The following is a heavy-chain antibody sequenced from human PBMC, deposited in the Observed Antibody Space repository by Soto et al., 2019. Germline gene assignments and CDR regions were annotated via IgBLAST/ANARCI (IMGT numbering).Heavy chain of an antibody. CDR1: RFTFSNYG. CDR2: ISSGGTTK. CDR3: AEGYCGGDCESRGTAFDF. V-gene: IGHV3-30*03. J-gene: IGHJ4*02. D-gene: IGHD2-21*02. Sequence: PGGSLRLSCAASRFTFSNYGMHWVRQAPGKGLEWVAVISSGGTTKYYGDSVTGRFTISRDNFKNTLYLQMDSLRHEDTAVYYCAEGYCGGDCESRGTAFDFWGQGTLVTVSS.